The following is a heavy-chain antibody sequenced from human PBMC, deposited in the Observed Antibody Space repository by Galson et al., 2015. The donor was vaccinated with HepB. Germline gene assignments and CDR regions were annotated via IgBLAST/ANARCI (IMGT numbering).Heavy chain of an antibody. V-gene: IGHV1-8*01. J-gene: IGHJ6*02. CDR2: MNPNSGNT. Sequence: SVKVSCKASGYTFTSYDINWVRQATGQGLEWMGWMNPNSGNTGYAQKFQGRVTMTRNTSISTAYMELSSLRSEDTAVYYCARGRYSSSWYNYYYYGMDVWGQGTTVTVSS. CDR3: ARGRYSSSWYNYYYYGMDV. CDR1: GYTFTSYD. D-gene: IGHD6-13*01.